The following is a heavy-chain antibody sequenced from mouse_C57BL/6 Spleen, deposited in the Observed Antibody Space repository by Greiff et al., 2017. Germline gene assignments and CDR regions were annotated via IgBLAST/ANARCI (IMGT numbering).Heavy chain of an antibody. CDR1: GFSLTSYA. V-gene: IGHV2-9-1*01. D-gene: IGHD2-5*01. Sequence: QVQLQQSGPGLVAPSQSLSITCTVSGFSLTSYAISWVRQPPGKGLEWLGVIWTGGGTNYNSALKSRLSIGKDNSKSQVFLKMKKLQTDEAASYSCARYYSNSYYYAMDYWGQGTSVTVSS. J-gene: IGHJ4*01. CDR2: IWTGGGT. CDR3: ARYYSNSYYYAMDY.